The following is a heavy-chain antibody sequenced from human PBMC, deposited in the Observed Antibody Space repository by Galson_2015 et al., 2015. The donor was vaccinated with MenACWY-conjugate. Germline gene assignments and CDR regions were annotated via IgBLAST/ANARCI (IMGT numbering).Heavy chain of an antibody. CDR2: IIPIFGTA. CDR1: GGIFSSYA. Sequence: SVKVSCKASGGIFSSYAISWVRQAPGQGLEWMGGIIPIFGTANYAQKFQGRVTITADESTSTAYMELSSLRSEDTAVYYCARSGRYSSNWSPSHLRHFDLWGRGTLVTVSS. CDR3: ARSGRYSSNWSPSHLRHFDL. D-gene: IGHD6-13*01. J-gene: IGHJ2*01. V-gene: IGHV1-69*13.